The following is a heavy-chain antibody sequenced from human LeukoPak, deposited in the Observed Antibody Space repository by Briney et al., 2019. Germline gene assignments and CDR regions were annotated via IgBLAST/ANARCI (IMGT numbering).Heavy chain of an antibody. D-gene: IGHD3-16*02. V-gene: IGHV3-13*01. Sequence: GGSLRLSCAASGFTFSSYDMHWVRQATGKGLEWVSAIGTAGDTYYPGSVKGRFTISRENAKNSLYLQTNSLRAGDTAVYYCARGRNYDYVWGSYRYSAFDIWGQGTMVTVSS. CDR2: IGTAGDT. CDR1: GFTFSSYD. J-gene: IGHJ3*02. CDR3: ARGRNYDYVWGSYRYSAFDI.